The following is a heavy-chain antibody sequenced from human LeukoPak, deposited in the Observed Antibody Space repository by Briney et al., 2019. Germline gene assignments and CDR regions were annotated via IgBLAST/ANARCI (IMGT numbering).Heavy chain of an antibody. J-gene: IGHJ4*02. CDR2: MSCSGGST. CDR3: AKDFEAAPYYYGSGRGY. Sequence: GGSLRLSCAASGFTFSSCAMIWFRQAPGKGLEWVSAMSCSGGSTYYADSVKGRFTISRDNSKNTLYLQMNSLRAEDTAVYYCAKDFEAAPYYYGSGRGYWGQGTLVTVSS. V-gene: IGHV3-23*01. CDR1: GFTFSSCA. D-gene: IGHD3-10*01.